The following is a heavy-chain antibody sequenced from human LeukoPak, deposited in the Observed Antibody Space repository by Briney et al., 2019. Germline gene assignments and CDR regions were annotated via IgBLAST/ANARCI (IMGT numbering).Heavy chain of an antibody. D-gene: IGHD3-3*01. CDR1: GYTFTEYF. CDR2: IGPNNGVT. V-gene: IGHV1-2*02. Sequence: GASVTVSCMASGYTFTEYFLHWVGQARGKGVEGMGLIGPNNGVTNYAQNFHGKLPMTSDTSINTAYMELSSLRSHDTAVYYCARDIRPRVESFDYWGQGTLVTVSS. CDR3: ARDIRPRVESFDY. J-gene: IGHJ4*02.